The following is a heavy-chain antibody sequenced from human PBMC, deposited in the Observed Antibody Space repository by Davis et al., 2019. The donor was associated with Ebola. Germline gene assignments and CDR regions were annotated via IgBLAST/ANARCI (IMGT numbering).Heavy chain of an antibody. J-gene: IGHJ4*02. V-gene: IGHV4-59*01. Sequence: MPSETLSLTCTVSGGSISSYYWSWIRQPPGKGLEWIGYIYYSESSNYNPSLKSRVTISVDTSKNQFSLKLSSVTAADTAVYYCARGPGVRFLEWFLFDYWGQGTLVTVSS. D-gene: IGHD3-3*01. CDR2: IYYSESS. CDR1: GGSISSYY. CDR3: ARGPGVRFLEWFLFDY.